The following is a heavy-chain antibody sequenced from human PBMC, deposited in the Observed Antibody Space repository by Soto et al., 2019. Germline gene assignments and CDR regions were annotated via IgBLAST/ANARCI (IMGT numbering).Heavy chain of an antibody. Sequence: QVTLKELRPVLGKPTETLTLRCTVSGLSITDSEMGVSWIRQPPGQPLEWLAHIDSSGEKSYRTFLKSRLAISKDTSKSQIVLTMTNMDPADTATYYSARRHLAVAVSPWFDPWGQGIPVTVSS. D-gene: IGHD6-19*01. V-gene: IGHV2-26*01. CDR1: GLSITDSEMG. J-gene: IGHJ5*02. CDR3: ARRHLAVAVSPWFDP. CDR2: IDSSGEK.